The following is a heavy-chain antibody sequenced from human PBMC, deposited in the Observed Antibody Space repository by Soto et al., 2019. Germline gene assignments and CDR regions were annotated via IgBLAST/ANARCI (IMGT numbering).Heavy chain of an antibody. Sequence: EVQLVETGGGLIQPGGSLRLSCAASGFTVSSNYMSWVRQAPGKGLEWVSVIYSGGSTYYADSVRGRFTISRDNSKNTLYLQMKSLRAEDTAVYYCVRASMPKAHFDSWGQGTLVTVSS. J-gene: IGHJ4*02. CDR1: GFTVSSNY. V-gene: IGHV3-53*02. CDR3: VRASMPKAHFDS. CDR2: IYSGGST. D-gene: IGHD2-2*01.